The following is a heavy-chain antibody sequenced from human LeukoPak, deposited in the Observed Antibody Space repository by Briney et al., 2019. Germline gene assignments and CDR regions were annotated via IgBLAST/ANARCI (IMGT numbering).Heavy chain of an antibody. CDR2: ISNNGGYT. V-gene: IGHV3-23*01. D-gene: IGHD2-15*01. J-gene: IGHJ4*02. CDR1: GLTFSSSA. Sequence: GGSLRLSCAASGLTFSSSAMSWVRQAPGKGLEWVSAISNNGGYTYYADSVQGRFTISRDNSKSTLCLQMNSPRAEDTAVYYCAKQLGYCSDGSCYFPYWGQGTLVTVSS. CDR3: AKQLGYCSDGSCYFPY.